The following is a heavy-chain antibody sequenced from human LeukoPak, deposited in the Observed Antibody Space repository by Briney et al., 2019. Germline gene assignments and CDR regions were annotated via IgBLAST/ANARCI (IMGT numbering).Heavy chain of an antibody. V-gene: IGHV4-59*01. CDR2: MHCSGST. Sequence: PPETPCLTCTVSGGSISSFYWSWIRQPPGKALEWIAYMHCSGSTNYNPSLKSRVTISIDTSKNQFSLKLSSVTAADTAVYYCARDWGGSGVNWFDPWGEGT. J-gene: IGHJ5*02. D-gene: IGHD6-19*01. CDR3: ARDWGGSGVNWFDP. CDR1: GGSISSFY.